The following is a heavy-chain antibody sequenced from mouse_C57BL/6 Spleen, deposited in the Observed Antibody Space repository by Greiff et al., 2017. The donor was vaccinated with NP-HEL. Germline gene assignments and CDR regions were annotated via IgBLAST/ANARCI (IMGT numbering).Heavy chain of an antibody. Sequence: VQLQESGAELARPGASVKMSCKASGYTFTSYTMHWVKQRPGQGLEWIGYINPSSGYTKYNQKFKDKATLTADKSSSTAYMQLSSLTSEDSAVYYWARSREYGPYAMDYWGQGTSVTVSS. CDR3: ARSREYGPYAMDY. V-gene: IGHV1-4*01. D-gene: IGHD1-1*02. J-gene: IGHJ4*01. CDR2: INPSSGYT. CDR1: GYTFTSYT.